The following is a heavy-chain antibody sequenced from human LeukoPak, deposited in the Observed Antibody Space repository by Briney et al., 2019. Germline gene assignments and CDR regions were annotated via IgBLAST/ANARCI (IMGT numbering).Heavy chain of an antibody. Sequence: GGSLRLSCAASGFTFSDYEMNWVRQAPGKGLEWVSYISSSGGIIYYADSVKGRFTISRDNSKNTLYLQMNSLRAEDTAVYYCARSDYGDGMAFDIWGQGTMVTVSS. J-gene: IGHJ3*02. CDR2: ISSSGGII. V-gene: IGHV3-48*03. D-gene: IGHD4-17*01. CDR3: ARSDYGDGMAFDI. CDR1: GFTFSDYE.